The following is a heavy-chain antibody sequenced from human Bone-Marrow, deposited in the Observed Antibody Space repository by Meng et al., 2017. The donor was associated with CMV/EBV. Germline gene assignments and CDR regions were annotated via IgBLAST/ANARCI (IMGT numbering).Heavy chain of an antibody. D-gene: IGHD4-11*01. CDR3: AREGGRGLYSNYFDY. J-gene: IGHJ4*02. Sequence: GESLKISCAASGFTFSSYAMHWVRQAPGKGLEWVAVISYDGSNKYYADSVKGRFTISRDNSKNTLYLQMNSLRAEDTAVYYCAREGGRGLYSNYFDYWGRGTLVTVSS. CDR1: GFTFSSYA. CDR2: ISYDGSNK. V-gene: IGHV3-30*04.